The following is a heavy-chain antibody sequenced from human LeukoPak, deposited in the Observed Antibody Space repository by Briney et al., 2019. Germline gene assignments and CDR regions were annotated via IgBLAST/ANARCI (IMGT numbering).Heavy chain of an antibody. CDR1: GYSFTSYW. CDR2: IYPGDSDT. CDR3: ARSSHYYDFWSGYSDY. D-gene: IGHD3-3*01. J-gene: IGHJ4*02. Sequence: GESLKISCKGSGYSFTSYWIGWVRQMPGKGLEWMGIIYPGDSDTRYSPSFQGQVIISADKSISTAYLQWSSLKASDTAMYYCARSSHYYDFWSGYSDYWGQGTLVTVSS. V-gene: IGHV5-51*01.